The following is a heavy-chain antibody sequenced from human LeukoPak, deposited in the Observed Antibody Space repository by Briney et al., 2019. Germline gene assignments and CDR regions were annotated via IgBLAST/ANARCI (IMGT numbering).Heavy chain of an antibody. CDR2: IYWDDDK. J-gene: IGHJ5*02. CDR3: AHYGVDEGEDNWFDP. D-gene: IGHD4-17*01. Sequence: SGPTLVKPTQTLTLTCTFSGFSLSTSGVGVGWIRQPPGKALEWLALIYWDDDKRYSPSLKSRLTITKDTSKNQVVLTMTNMDPVDTAAYYCAHYGVDEGEDNWFDPWGQGTLVTVSS. CDR1: GFSLSTSGVG. V-gene: IGHV2-5*02.